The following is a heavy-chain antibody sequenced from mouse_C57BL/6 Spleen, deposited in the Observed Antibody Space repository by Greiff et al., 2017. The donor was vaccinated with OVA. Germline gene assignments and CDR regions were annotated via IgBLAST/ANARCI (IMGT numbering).Heavy chain of an antibody. J-gene: IGHJ4*01. CDR3: ARSGYAMDY. CDR2: IYPGSGNT. Sequence: QVQLKESGAELVRPGASVKLSCKASGYTFTDYYINWVKQRPGQGLEWIARIYPGSGNTYYNEKFKGKATLTAEKSSSTAYMQLSSLTSEDSAVYFCARSGYAMDYWGQGTSVTVSS. CDR1: GYTFTDYY. V-gene: IGHV1-76*01.